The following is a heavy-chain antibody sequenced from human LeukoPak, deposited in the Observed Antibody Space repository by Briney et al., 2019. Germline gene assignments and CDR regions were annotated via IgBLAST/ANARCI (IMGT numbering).Heavy chain of an antibody. D-gene: IGHD6-13*01. J-gene: IGHJ2*01. CDR3: AREGGDSSSLHWYFDL. CDR1: GGSISSYY. CDR2: IYYSGST. V-gene: IGHV4-59*12. Sequence: PSETLSLTCTVSGGSISSYYWSWIRQPPGKGLEWIGYIYYSGSTYYNPSLKSRVTISVDRSKNQFSLKLSSVTAADTAVYYCAREGGDSSSLHWYFDLWGRGTLVTVSS.